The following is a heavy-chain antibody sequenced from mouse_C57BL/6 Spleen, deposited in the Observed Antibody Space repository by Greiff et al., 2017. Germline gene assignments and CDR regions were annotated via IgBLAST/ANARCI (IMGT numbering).Heavy chain of an antibody. CDR3: ARVSGSSYSYWYFDV. CDR2: ISDGGSYT. D-gene: IGHD1-1*01. V-gene: IGHV5-4*03. Sequence: EVKLVESGGGLVKPGGSLKLSCAASGFTFSSYAMSWVRQTPEKRLEWVATISDGGSYTYYPDNVKGRFTISRDNAKNNLYLQMSHLKSEDTAMYYCARVSGSSYSYWYFDVWGTGTTVTVSS. CDR1: GFTFSSYA. J-gene: IGHJ1*03.